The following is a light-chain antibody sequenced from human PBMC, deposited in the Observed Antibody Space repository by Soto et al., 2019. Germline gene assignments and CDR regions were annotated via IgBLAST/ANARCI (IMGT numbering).Light chain of an antibody. J-gene: IGKJ3*01. CDR2: GAS. V-gene: IGKV1-27*01. Sequence: DIQMTQSPSSLSAYLGDRVTITCRASQGISNYLAWYQQKPGRLPKLLLFGASTLQSGVPARFSSSGSGTLFTLHINGLLPEDVAPYYCQKYDRAPFTFGPGTKVDFK. CDR3: QKYDRAPFT. CDR1: QGISNY.